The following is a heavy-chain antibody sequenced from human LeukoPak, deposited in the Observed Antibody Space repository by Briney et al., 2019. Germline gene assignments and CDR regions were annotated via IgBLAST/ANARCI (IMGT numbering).Heavy chain of an antibody. V-gene: IGHV2-5*01. CDR3: VRDGSGQYYSDS. D-gene: IGHD5-24*01. CDR1: GFSRVSLGLG. CDR2: IYGNADQ. J-gene: IGHJ4*02. Sequence: SGPTLGKPRPTLTLTFSDSGFSRVSLGLGMGWIRQPPGKALEGLALIYGNADQRYSPSLRSRLNMTKLTSNSQVGLRMANMDPVDTATYFDVRDGSGQYYSDSRGQGRLVTVSS.